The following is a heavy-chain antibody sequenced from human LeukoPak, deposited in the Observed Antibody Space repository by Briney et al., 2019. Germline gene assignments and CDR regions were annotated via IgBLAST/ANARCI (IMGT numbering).Heavy chain of an antibody. V-gene: IGHV3-21*01. Sequence: GGSLRLSCAASGFTFSSYSMNWVRQAPGKGLEWVSSISSSSSYIYYADSVKGRFTISRDNAKNSLYLQMNSLRAEDTAVYHCARSPTLYNWFDPWGQGTLVTVSS. CDR2: ISSSSSYI. CDR1: GFTFSSYS. J-gene: IGHJ5*02. CDR3: ARSPTLYNWFDP.